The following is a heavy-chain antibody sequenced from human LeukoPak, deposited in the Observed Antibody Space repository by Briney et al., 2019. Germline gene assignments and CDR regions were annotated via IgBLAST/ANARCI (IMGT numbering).Heavy chain of an antibody. D-gene: IGHD6-13*01. CDR3: ARDGVENRSWYPLDS. J-gene: IGHJ4*02. V-gene: IGHV4-4*07. CDR1: GASISSYY. Sequence: PSETLSLTCTVSGASISSYYWSWVRQPAGEGLEWIGRIYTSGSTNYKPSLKSRVTMSVDTSKNQFSLKLTSVTAADTAVYYCARDGVENRSWYPLDSWGPGTLVTVSS. CDR2: IYTSGST.